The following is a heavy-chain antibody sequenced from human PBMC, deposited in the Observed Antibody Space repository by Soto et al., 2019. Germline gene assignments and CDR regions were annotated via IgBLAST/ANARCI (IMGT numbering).Heavy chain of an antibody. Sequence: GGSLRLSCVVPGSIFIGYGMHWVRQAPGKGLEWVAVIWHDGSEIYYADSVKGRFTISRDNSKNTLYLQMDTLRAEDTAVYYCVRAPEQRPIDFWGRGSLVTVSS. CDR1: GSIFIGYG. J-gene: IGHJ4*01. V-gene: IGHV3-33*01. CDR2: IWHDGSEI. D-gene: IGHD6-19*01. CDR3: VRAPEQRPIDF.